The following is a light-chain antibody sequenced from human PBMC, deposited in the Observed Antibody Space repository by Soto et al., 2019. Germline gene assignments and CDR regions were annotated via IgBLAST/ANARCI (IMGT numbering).Light chain of an antibody. CDR2: AAS. J-gene: IGKJ1*01. Sequence: DIQMTQSPSSLSASVGDRVTITCRASQSISSYLNWYQQKPGKAPKLLIYAASSLQSGVPSRFSGSGSGTDFTLTISSLQPGDFGTYSCQQSYNTPPFGQGTKVDIK. V-gene: IGKV1-39*01. CDR3: QQSYNTPP. CDR1: QSISSY.